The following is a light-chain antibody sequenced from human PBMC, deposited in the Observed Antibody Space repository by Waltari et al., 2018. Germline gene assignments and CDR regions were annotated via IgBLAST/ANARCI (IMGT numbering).Light chain of an antibody. CDR3: DSTDNNGRGV. J-gene: IGLJ2*01. CDR2: EDK. CDR1: ALPKTY. Sequence: SYELTQPPSVPVSPGQTASSPCSGDALPKTYAYWYQQKSGETPVLVNYEDKKRPAGIPERVCGSSSGTVATLTSSGDQVEDEDDYFWDSTDNNGRGVFGGGTKLTVL. V-gene: IGLV3-10*03.